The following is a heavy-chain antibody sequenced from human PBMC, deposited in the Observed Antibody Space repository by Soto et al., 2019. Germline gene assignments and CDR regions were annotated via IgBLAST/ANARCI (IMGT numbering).Heavy chain of an antibody. CDR3: ARLVAAPGEGPDS. CDR1: GYTFTSYD. D-gene: IGHD1-26*01. J-gene: IGHJ4*02. CDR2: IKTYNGNT. V-gene: IGHV1-18*01. Sequence: QVQLVQSGAEVKKPGASVKVSCKVSGYTFTSYDINWVRQAPGQGLEWMGWIKTYNGNTNYAQKLQGRVTMTTDTSTSTAYMELRSPRSDDTAVYYCARLVAAPGEGPDSWGQGTLVTVSS.